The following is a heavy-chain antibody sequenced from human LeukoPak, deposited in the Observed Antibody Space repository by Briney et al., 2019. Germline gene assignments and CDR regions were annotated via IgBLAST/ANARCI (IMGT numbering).Heavy chain of an antibody. CDR3: ARAHSTPYYDSSVGGSFDP. V-gene: IGHV1-2*04. CDR1: GYTFTGYY. J-gene: IGHJ5*02. CDR2: INPNSGGT. D-gene: IGHD3-22*01. Sequence: ASVKVSCTASGYTFTGYYMHWVRQAPGQGLEWMGWINPNSGGTNYAQKFQGWVTMTRDTSISTAYMELSRLRSDDTAVYYCARAHSTPYYDSSVGGSFDPWGQGTLVTVSS.